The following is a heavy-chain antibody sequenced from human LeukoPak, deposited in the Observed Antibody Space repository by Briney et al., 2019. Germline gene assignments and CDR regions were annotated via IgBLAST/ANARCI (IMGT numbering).Heavy chain of an antibody. D-gene: IGHD6-13*01. V-gene: IGHV4-4*07. CDR1: GGSISSYH. CDR2: IYTSGST. CDR3: ARGSSSWGYFDY. J-gene: IGHJ4*02. Sequence: SETLSLTCAVSGGSISSYHWSWIRQPAGKGLEWIGRIYTSGSTNYNPSLKSRVTMSVDTSKNQFSLKLSSVTAADTAVYYCARGSSSWGYFDYWGQGTLVTVSS.